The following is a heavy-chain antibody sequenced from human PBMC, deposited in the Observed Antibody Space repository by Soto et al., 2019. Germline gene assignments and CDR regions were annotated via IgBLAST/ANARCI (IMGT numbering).Heavy chain of an antibody. CDR2: IYYSGST. J-gene: IGHJ6*02. V-gene: IGHV4-39*01. CDR1: GGSISSSSYS. Sequence: SETLSLTCSVSGGSISSSSYSWGWIRQPPGKGLEWIGTIYYSGSTHYNPSLEGRVAISADTPNNQLSLRLSSVTAAVTAVYYCGRQPGHCGSTTCFGYYSVDVWGQGTTVTVSS. CDR3: GRQPGHCGSTTCFGYYSVDV. D-gene: IGHD2-2*01.